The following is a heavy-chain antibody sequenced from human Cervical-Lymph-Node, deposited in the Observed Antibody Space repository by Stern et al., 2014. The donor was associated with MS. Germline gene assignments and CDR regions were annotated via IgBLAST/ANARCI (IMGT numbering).Heavy chain of an antibody. CDR3: ARVLLSDLSGGTPYYYYGMDV. J-gene: IGHJ6*02. Sequence: QVQLVESGAEVKQPGSSVKVSCKASGGTFSSYAISWVRPAPGQGLEWMGGIIRIFGTANYAQTFQGRVTITADESTSTAYMELSSLRSEDTAVYYCARVLLSDLSGGTPYYYYGMDVWGQGTTVTVSS. D-gene: IGHD2-15*01. V-gene: IGHV1-69*01. CDR1: GGTFSSYA. CDR2: IIRIFGTA.